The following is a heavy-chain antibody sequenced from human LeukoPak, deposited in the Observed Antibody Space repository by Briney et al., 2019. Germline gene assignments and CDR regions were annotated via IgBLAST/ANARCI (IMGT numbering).Heavy chain of an antibody. D-gene: IGHD3-10*02. Sequence: GGSLRLSCAASGFTFSSYEMNWVRQAPGKGLEWVSLIYSGGSTYYADSVKGRFTISRDNAKNSLYLQMNSLRAEDTAVYYCAELGITMIGGVWGKGTTVTISS. CDR1: GFTFSSYE. V-gene: IGHV3-66*01. CDR3: AELGITMIGGV. J-gene: IGHJ6*04. CDR2: IYSGGST.